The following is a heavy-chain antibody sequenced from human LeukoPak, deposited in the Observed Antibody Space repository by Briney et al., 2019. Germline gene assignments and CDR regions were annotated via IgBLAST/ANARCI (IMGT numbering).Heavy chain of an antibody. CDR1: EDSVSSNSAA. V-gene: IGHV6-1*01. CDR3: ARDGIVATIMSDGGNWFDP. Sequence: SQTLSLTCAISEDSVSSNSAAWNWIRQSPSRGLEWLGRTYYRSKWYNDYAVSVKSRITINPDTSKNQFSLQLNSVTPEDTAVYYCARDGIVATIMSDGGNWFDPWGQGTLVTVSS. D-gene: IGHD5-12*01. J-gene: IGHJ5*02. CDR2: TYYRSKWYN.